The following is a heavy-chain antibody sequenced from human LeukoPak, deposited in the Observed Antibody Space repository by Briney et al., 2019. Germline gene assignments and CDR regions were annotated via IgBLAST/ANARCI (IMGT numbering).Heavy chain of an antibody. D-gene: IGHD3-22*01. CDR2: IIPAFGTA. CDR3: ASEGNYDSSGYSRYNYYYMDV. Sequence: SVKVSFKGPGGTFSSYSISWVRQAPGQGLEWMGGIIPAFGTAHYAQKFQGRVTFTTDESTTTAYMELRSLRSEDTAVYYCASEGNYDSSGYSRYNYYYMDVWGKGTAVTVSS. J-gene: IGHJ6*03. CDR1: GGTFSSYS. V-gene: IGHV1-69*05.